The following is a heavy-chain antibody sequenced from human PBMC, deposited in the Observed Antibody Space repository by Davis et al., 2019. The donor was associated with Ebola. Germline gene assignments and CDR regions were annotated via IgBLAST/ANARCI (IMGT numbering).Heavy chain of an antibody. CDR2: ISGSSGST. CDR3: ARAPYYYDSSGYYHY. D-gene: IGHD3-22*01. Sequence: GGSLRLSCAASGFTFSSYAMSWVRQAPGKGLEWVSAISGSSGSTYYADSVKGRFTISRDNSKNTLYLQMNSLRAEDTAVYYCARAPYYYDSSGYYHYWGQGTLVTVSS. CDR1: GFTFSSYA. V-gene: IGHV3-23*01. J-gene: IGHJ4*02.